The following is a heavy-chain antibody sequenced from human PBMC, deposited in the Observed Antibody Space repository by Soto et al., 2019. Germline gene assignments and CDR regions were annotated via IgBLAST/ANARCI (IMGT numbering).Heavy chain of an antibody. Sequence: GASVKVSCKASGGTFSSYAISWVRQAPGQGLEWMGGIIPIFGTANYAQKFQGRVTITADESTSTAYMELSSLRSEDTAVYYCARYSLAARTVLPPDYWGQGTLDTVSS. D-gene: IGHD6-6*01. V-gene: IGHV1-69*13. J-gene: IGHJ4*02. CDR1: GGTFSSYA. CDR3: ARYSLAARTVLPPDY. CDR2: IIPIFGTA.